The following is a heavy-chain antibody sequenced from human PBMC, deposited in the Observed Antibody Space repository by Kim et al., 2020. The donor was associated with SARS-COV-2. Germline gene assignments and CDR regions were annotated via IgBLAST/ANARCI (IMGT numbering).Heavy chain of an antibody. Sequence: GGSLRLSCAASGFTFRASGMHWVRQAPGKGLEWVALISHDGSNKYYAESVKGRFAMSRDNSKNTLYLQMSSLRSDDTALYYCAKDNVRGGFIKSRGWFDPWRQGTLVTVAS. D-gene: IGHD3-10*02. CDR2: ISHDGSNK. V-gene: IGHV3-30*18. CDR3: AKDNVRGGFIKSRGWFDP. CDR1: GFTFRASG. J-gene: IGHJ5*02.